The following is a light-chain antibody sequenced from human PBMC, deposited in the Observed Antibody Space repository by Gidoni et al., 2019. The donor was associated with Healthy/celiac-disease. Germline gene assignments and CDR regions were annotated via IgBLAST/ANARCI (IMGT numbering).Light chain of an antibody. Sequence: IVLTQSPATLSLSPGERATLSCRASQSVSSYLAWYQQKSGQAPRLLIYDASNRATGIPARFSGSGSGTDFTLTISSLEPEDFAVYYCQQRSNWPPMYTFGQGTKLEIK. CDR3: QQRSNWPPMYT. CDR1: QSVSSY. CDR2: DAS. J-gene: IGKJ2*01. V-gene: IGKV3-11*01.